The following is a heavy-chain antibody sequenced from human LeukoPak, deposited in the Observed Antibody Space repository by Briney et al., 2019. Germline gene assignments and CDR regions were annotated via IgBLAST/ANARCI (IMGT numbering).Heavy chain of an antibody. CDR3: ARGYPYLTGYYLSGDYYYMDV. D-gene: IGHD3-9*01. V-gene: IGHV4-59*01. CDR1: GGSISSYY. Sequence: PSETLSLTCTVSGGSISSYYWSWIRQPPGKGLEWIGYIYYSGSTNYNPSLKSRVTISVDTSKNQFSLKLSSVTAADTAVYYCARGYPYLTGYYLSGDYYYMDVWGKGTTVTISS. J-gene: IGHJ6*03. CDR2: IYYSGST.